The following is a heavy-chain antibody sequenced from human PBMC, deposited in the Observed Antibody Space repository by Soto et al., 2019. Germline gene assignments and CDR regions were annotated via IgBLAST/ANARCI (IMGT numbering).Heavy chain of an antibody. CDR1: GFTFSSYA. CDR2: ISYDGSNK. Sequence: QVQLVESGGGVVQPGRSLRLSCAASGFTFSSYAMHWVRQAPGKGLEWVAVISYDGSNKYYADSVKGRFIISRDNSKNTLYPQMNSLRAEDTAVYYCARDGGSGSYGFLDYWGQGTLVTVSS. J-gene: IGHJ4*02. V-gene: IGHV3-30-3*01. D-gene: IGHD3-10*01. CDR3: ARDGGSGSYGFLDY.